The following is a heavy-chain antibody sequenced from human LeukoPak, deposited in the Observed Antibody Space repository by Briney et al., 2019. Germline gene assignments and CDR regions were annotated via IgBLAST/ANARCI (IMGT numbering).Heavy chain of an antibody. CDR3: ARDSYSNSWYQGY. V-gene: IGHV3-7*01. CDR2: IRQDGSEK. D-gene: IGHD6-13*01. CDR1: GFTFSSYW. J-gene: IGHJ4*02. Sequence: PGGSLRLSCAASGFTFSSYWMSWVRQAPGKGLEWVANIRQDGSEKYYVDSVKGRFTISRDNAKNSLYPQMNSLRAEDTAVYYCARDSYSNSWYQGYWGQGTLVTVSS.